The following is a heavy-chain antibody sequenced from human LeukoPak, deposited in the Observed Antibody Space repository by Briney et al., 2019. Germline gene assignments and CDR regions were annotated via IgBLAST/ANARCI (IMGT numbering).Heavy chain of an antibody. V-gene: IGHV3-74*01. CDR2: INTQGTYT. D-gene: IGHD2-21*02. J-gene: IGHJ4*02. CDR1: GITFSSYW. Sequence: PGGSLRLSCALSGITFSSYWMHWVRQDPGRGLLWVSRINTQGTYTNYANSVKGRFTIPRHNAKNTMYLQMSSLRADDTAVYYCVIDLGDSHDFWGQGTLVSVSS. CDR3: VIDLGDSHDF.